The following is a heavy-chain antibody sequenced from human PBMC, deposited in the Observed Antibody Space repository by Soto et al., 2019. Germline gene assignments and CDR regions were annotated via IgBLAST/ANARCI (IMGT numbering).Heavy chain of an antibody. CDR3: ARGFLSPTDFDY. J-gene: IGHJ4*02. CDR2: IYYSGST. CDR1: GGSISSYY. D-gene: IGHD3-3*01. Sequence: QVQLQESGPGLVKPSETLSLTCTVSGGSISSYYWSWIRQPPGKGLEWIGYIYYSGSTNYNPSLKSRVTISVDTSKNQFSLKLSSMTAADTAVYYCARGFLSPTDFDYWGQGTLVTVSS. V-gene: IGHV4-59*08.